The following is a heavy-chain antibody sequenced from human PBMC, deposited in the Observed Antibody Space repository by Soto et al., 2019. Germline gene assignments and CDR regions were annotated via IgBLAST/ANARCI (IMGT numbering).Heavy chain of an antibody. J-gene: IGHJ6*02. CDR3: ARQYYDFWSGYSHYYGMDV. V-gene: IGHV3-30-3*01. CDR2: ISYDGSNK. D-gene: IGHD3-3*01. Sequence: GGSLILSCPASGFTFSSYAMHWVRQAPGKGLEWVAVISYDGSNKYYADSVKGRFTISRDNSKNTLYLQMNSLRAEDTAVYYCARQYYDFWSGYSHYYGMDVWGQGTTVTVSS. CDR1: GFTFSSYA.